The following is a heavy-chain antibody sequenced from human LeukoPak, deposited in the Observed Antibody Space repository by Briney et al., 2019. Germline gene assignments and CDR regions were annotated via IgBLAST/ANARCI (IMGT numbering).Heavy chain of an antibody. CDR3: AKDARRTSGWYHFDS. Sequence: GGSLRLSCAASGFSFSNYAMSWVRKAPGKGLEWVSGISDSGTNTYSADSVKGRFTISRDNSKNTVSLQMNSLTAEDTAVYYCAKDARRTSGWYHFDSWGQGTLVTVSS. CDR1: GFSFSNYA. CDR2: ISDSGTNT. D-gene: IGHD6-19*01. J-gene: IGHJ4*02. V-gene: IGHV3-23*01.